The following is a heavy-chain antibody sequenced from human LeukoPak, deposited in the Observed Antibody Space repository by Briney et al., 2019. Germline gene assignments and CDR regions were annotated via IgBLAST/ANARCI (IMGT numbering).Heavy chain of an antibody. CDR1: GGSFSGYY. V-gene: IGHV4-34*01. CDR3: ARTPNPPLYKGLLYQWLSPFDC. Sequence: PSETLSLTCAVSGGSFSGYYWSWIRQPPGKGLEWIGEISHSGSTNYSPSLKSRVTISVDTSKNQFSLNLSSVTAADTAVYYCARTPNPPLYKGLLYQWLSPFDCWGQGTLVTVSS. CDR2: ISHSGST. D-gene: IGHD6-19*01. J-gene: IGHJ4*02.